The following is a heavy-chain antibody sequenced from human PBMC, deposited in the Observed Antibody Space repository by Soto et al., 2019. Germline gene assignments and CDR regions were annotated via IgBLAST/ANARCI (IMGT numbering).Heavy chain of an antibody. CDR3: TVVVTARDAFDI. J-gene: IGHJ3*02. CDR1: GFTFCDYA. V-gene: IGHV3-49*03. Sequence: GSLRLSCTASGFTFCDYAIIFCRHSPCKWLEWVVFIRSKAYGGTTEYAASVKGRFTISRDDSKSIAYLQMNSLKTEDTAVYYCTVVVTARDAFDIWGQGTMVTVSS. CDR2: IRSKAYGGTT. D-gene: IGHD2-21*02.